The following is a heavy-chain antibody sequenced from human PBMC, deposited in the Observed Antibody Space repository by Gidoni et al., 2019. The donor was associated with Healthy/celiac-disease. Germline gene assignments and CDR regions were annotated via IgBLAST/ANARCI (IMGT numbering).Heavy chain of an antibody. CDR3: AKDRPGQYSYGPIGAFDI. D-gene: IGHD5-18*01. CDR2: ISYDGSNK. J-gene: IGHJ3*02. CDR1: AFTFSSYC. V-gene: IGHV3-30*18. Sequence: QVQLVESGGGVVQPGRSLRLSCAASAFTFSSYCRHWVRQAPGKGLEWVAVISYDGSNKYYADSVKGRFTISRDNSKNTLYLQMNSLRAEDTAVYYCAKDRPGQYSYGPIGAFDIWGQGTMVTVSS.